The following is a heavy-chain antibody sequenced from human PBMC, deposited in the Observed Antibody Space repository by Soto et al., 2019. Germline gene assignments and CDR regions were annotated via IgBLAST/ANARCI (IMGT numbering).Heavy chain of an antibody. CDR1: GYTFTSYA. V-gene: IGHV1-3*01. J-gene: IGHJ4*02. CDR2: INAGNGNT. Sequence: QVQLVQSGAEVKKPGASVKVSCKASGYTFTSYAMHWVRQAPGQRLEWMGWINAGNGNTKYSQKFQGRVTITRDTSASTAYMELSSLRSEDTAVYYCARDHAAYYYDSSLVELGYWGQGTLVTVSS. D-gene: IGHD3-22*01. CDR3: ARDHAAYYYDSSLVELGY.